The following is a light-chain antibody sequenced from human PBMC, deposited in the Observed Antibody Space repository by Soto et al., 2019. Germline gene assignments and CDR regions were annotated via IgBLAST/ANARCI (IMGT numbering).Light chain of an antibody. CDR3: NSYTSSSTYV. V-gene: IGLV2-14*01. CDR2: DVR. J-gene: IGLJ1*01. CDR1: SSDVGGYNY. Sequence: QSALTQPASVSGSPGQSITISCTGTSSDVGGYNYVSWFQQHPGKAPKLMIYDVRNRPSGISIRFSGSKSGNTASLTISGLQAEDEADYYCNSYTSSSTYVFGTGTKLTVL.